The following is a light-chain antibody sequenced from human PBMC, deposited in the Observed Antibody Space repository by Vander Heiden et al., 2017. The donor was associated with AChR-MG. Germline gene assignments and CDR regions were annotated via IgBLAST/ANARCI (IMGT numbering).Light chain of an antibody. V-gene: IGKV3-15*01. Sequence: EIVITQSPATLSVSPGERATLSCRASQSVSSNLAWYQQKPGQAPRHLIYGATTKATGIPARFSGSGSGTEFTLTISSLQSEDFAVYYCQQYNNWPRTFGQGTKVEIK. CDR1: QSVSSN. CDR3: QQYNNWPRT. J-gene: IGKJ1*01. CDR2: GAT.